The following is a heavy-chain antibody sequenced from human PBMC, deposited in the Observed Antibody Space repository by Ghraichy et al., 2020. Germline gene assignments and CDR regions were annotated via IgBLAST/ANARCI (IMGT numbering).Heavy chain of an antibody. J-gene: IGHJ4*02. D-gene: IGHD6-19*01. CDR3: VRDAALFARTVAGPFYD. CDR2: ISGYNGDT. CDR1: GYTFNSYS. Sequence: ASVKVSCKASGYTFNSYSISWLRQAPGQGLEWLGWISGYNGDTMYAQKVQGRVTMTTDTSTSTAYMELRSLRSDDTAVYYCVRDAALFARTVAGPFYDWGKGTLVTVAS. V-gene: IGHV1-18*04.